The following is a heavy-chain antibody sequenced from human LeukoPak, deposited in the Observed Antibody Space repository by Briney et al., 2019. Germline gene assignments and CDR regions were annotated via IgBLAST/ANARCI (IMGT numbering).Heavy chain of an antibody. CDR1: GFTFSSYA. J-gene: IGHJ4*02. Sequence: PGGSLRLSCAASGFTFSSYAMSWVRQAPGKGLEWVSAISGSGGSTYYADSVKGRFTISRDNSKNTLYLQMNSLRAEDTAVYYCAKRGNYDSSGYYYGDFDYWGQGTLVTVSS. V-gene: IGHV3-23*01. CDR3: AKRGNYDSSGYYYGDFDY. CDR2: ISGSGGST. D-gene: IGHD3-22*01.